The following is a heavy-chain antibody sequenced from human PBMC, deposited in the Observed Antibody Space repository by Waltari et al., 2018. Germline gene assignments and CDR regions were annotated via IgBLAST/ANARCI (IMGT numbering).Heavy chain of an antibody. Sequence: QVQMVQSGAEVKKPGASVKVFCKASGYSFTDYYVHWVRQAPGQGLEWMGRINPNSGATTYAQMFQGRVTMTRDTSISTAYMEVTGLRSDDTAVYYCARVLSTVQLGIFAYWGQGTVVTVSS. CDR1: GYSFTDYY. CDR3: ARVLSTVQLGIFAY. V-gene: IGHV1-2*06. D-gene: IGHD7-27*01. CDR2: INPNSGAT. J-gene: IGHJ4*02.